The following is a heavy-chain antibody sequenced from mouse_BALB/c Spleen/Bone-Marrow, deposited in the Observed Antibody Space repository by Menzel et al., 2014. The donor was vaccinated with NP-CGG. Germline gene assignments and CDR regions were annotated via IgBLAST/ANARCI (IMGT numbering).Heavy chain of an antibody. Sequence: QVQLQQSGAELAKPGASVKMSCKASGYTFTSYWMHWVKQRPGQGLEWIGYINPSTGYTEYNQKFKDKATLTADKSSSTAYMQLSSLTSEDSAVYYCARVRYAGYYFDYWGQGTTLTVSS. D-gene: IGHD2-3*01. J-gene: IGHJ2*01. CDR3: ARVRYAGYYFDY. CDR2: INPSTGYT. V-gene: IGHV1-7*01. CDR1: GYTFTSYW.